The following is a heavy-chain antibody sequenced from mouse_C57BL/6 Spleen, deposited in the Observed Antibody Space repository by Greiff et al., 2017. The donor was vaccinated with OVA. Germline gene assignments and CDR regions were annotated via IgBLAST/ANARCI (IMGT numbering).Heavy chain of an antibody. Sequence: EVQLVESEGGLVQPGSSMKLSCTASGFTFSDYYMAWVRQVPEKGLEWVANINYDGSSTYYLDSLKSRFIISRDNAKNILYLQMSSLKSEDTATYYCARDNYRAMDYWGQGTSVTVSS. J-gene: IGHJ4*01. V-gene: IGHV5-16*01. D-gene: IGHD2-1*01. CDR3: ARDNYRAMDY. CDR2: INYDGSST. CDR1: GFTFSDYY.